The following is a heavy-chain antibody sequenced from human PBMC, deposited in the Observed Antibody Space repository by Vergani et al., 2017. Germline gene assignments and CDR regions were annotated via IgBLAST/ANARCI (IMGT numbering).Heavy chain of an antibody. J-gene: IGHJ4*02. D-gene: IGHD6-19*01. CDR2: IGTTSDTI. CDR3: ARSLGAGKGGY. Sequence: DVQLVESGGDLVQPGGSLRLSCAASGFTFSSYSMNWVRQAPGKGLEWISYIGTTSDTIYYADSVRGRFTISRDNAKNSLYLEMNSLRVEDTAVYFCARSLGAGKGGYWGQGTRVAVSS. V-gene: IGHV3-48*01. CDR1: GFTFSSYS.